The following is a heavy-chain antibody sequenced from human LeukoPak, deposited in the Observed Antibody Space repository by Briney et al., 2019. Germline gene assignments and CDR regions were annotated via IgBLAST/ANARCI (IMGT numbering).Heavy chain of an antibody. CDR2: IYHSGST. CDR1: GYSISSGYY. Sequence: SETLSLTCAVSGYSISSGYYWGWIRQPPGKGLEWIGSIYHSGSTYYNPSLKSRVTISVDTSKNQFSLKLSSVTAADTAVYYCARVGGRGYDILTGYLGSQYYFDYWGQGTLVTVSS. D-gene: IGHD3-9*01. CDR3: ARVGGRGYDILTGYLGSQYYFDY. J-gene: IGHJ4*02. V-gene: IGHV4-38-2*01.